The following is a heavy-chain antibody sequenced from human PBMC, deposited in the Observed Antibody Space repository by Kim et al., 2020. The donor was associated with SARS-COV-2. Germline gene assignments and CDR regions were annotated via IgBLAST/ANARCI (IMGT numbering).Heavy chain of an antibody. CDR2: ISYDGSNK. CDR1: GFTFSSYG. V-gene: IGHV3-30*18. CDR3: AKTLHTTYYYGMDV. J-gene: IGHJ6*02. Sequence: GGSLRLSCAASGFTFSSYGMHWVRQAPGKGLEWVAVISYDGSNKYYADSVKGRFTISRDNSKNTLYLQMNSLRAEDTAVYYCAKTLHTTYYYGMDVWGQGTTVTVSS. D-gene: IGHD1-1*01.